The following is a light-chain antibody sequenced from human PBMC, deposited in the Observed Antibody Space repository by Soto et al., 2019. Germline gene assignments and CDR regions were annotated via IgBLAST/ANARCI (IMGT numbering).Light chain of an antibody. CDR3: CSYAGRSTYI. J-gene: IGLJ1*01. CDR2: EGS. V-gene: IGLV2-23*01. CDR1: SSDVGSHNL. Sequence: QSALTQPASVSGSPGQSITISCTGTSSDVGSHNLVSWYQQHPGRAPKLMIYEGSKRPSGVSNRFSGSKSGNTASLTISWLQAEDEDEYYCCSYAGRSTYIFASGTKVTVL.